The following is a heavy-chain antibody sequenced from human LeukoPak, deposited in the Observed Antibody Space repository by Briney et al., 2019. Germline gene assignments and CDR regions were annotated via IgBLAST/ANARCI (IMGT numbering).Heavy chain of an antibody. J-gene: IGHJ4*02. V-gene: IGHV3-74*03. CDR3: ARDRRAADTDFDS. D-gene: IGHD6-13*01. Sequence: GGSLRLXCAASGFTYSNYWMQWVRQVPGKGLVWVSRIKSDGSVPKYADSVRGRFTISRDNAKNTLYLQMNSLRAEDTAVYYCARDRRAADTDFDSWGQGTLVTVSS. CDR1: GFTYSNYW. CDR2: IKSDGSVP.